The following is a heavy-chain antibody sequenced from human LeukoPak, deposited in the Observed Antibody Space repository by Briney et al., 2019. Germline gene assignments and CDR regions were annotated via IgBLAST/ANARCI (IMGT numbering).Heavy chain of an antibody. CDR1: GFTFSSYW. V-gene: IGHV3-74*01. D-gene: IGHD2-21*01. J-gene: IGHJ4*02. CDR2: INSDGSST. CDR3: VRDPNYSENFDY. Sequence: AGGSLRLSCAASGFTFSSYWMHWVRQAPGKGLVWVSRINSDGSSTTYADSVKGRFTISRDNAKNTLYLQMNSLRAEDTAAYYCVRDPNYSENFDYWGQGALVTV.